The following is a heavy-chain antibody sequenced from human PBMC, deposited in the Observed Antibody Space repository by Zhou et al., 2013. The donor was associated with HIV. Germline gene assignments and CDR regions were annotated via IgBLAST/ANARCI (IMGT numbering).Heavy chain of an antibody. V-gene: IGHV1-18*01. Sequence: QVQLVQSGAEMKKPGASVKVSCKASGYTFTSYGISWVRQAPGQGLEWMGWISAYNINTNNAQKFQGRVTMTTDTFTSTAYMELRSLTSDDTAVYYCARDRDGTSDNWFDPWGQGTLVTVLL. CDR2: ISAYNINT. CDR1: GYTFTSYG. D-gene: IGHD1-1*01. CDR3: ARDRDGTSDNWFDP. J-gene: IGHJ5*02.